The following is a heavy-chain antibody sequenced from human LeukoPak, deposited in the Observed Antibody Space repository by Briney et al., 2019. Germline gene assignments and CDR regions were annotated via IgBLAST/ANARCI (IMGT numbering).Heavy chain of an antibody. CDR1: GFTFTSSA. J-gene: IGHJ4*02. V-gene: IGHV1-58*01. CDR3: ARESATVTTDLDY. D-gene: IGHD4-11*01. Sequence: SVKVSCKASGFTFTSSAVQWVRQARGQRLEWIGWIVVGSGNTNYAQKFQERVTITRDMSTSTAYMELSSLRSEDTAVYYCARESATVTTDLDYWGQGTLVTVSS. CDR2: IVVGSGNT.